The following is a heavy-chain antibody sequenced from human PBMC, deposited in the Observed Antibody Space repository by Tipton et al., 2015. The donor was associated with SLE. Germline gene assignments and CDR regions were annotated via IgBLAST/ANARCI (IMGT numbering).Heavy chain of an antibody. CDR1: GFTFSSYD. CDR2: IGTAGDT. CDR3: GRDTPEGYGMDV. J-gene: IGHJ6*02. Sequence: LSLTCAASGFTFSSYDMHWVRQRTGKGLEWVSAIGTAGDTYYPGSVKGRFTISRENAKNSLYLQMNSLTAGDTAVYYCGRDTPEGYGMDVWGQGTTVTVS. V-gene: IGHV3-13*01.